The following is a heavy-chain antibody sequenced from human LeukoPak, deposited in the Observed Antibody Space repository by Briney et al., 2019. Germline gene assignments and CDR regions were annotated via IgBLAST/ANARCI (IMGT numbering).Heavy chain of an antibody. V-gene: IGHV1-18*01. D-gene: IGHD1-26*01. J-gene: IGHJ5*02. CDR2: ISAYNGNT. CDR1: GGTFSSYA. CDR3: AREWSGSYFNWFDP. Sequence: ASVKVSCKASGGTFSSYAISWVRQAPGQGLEWMGWISAYNGNTNYAQKLQGRVTMTTDTSTSTAYMELRSLRSDDTAVYYCAREWSGSYFNWFDPWGQGTLVTVSS.